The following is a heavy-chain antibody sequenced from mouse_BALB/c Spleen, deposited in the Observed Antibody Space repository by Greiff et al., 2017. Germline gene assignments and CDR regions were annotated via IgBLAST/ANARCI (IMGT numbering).Heavy chain of an antibody. V-gene: IGHV3-2*02. CDR2: ISYSGST. CDR1: GYSITSDYA. Sequence: DVKLVESGPGLVKPSQSLSLTCTVTGYSITSDYAWNWIRQFPGNKLEWMGYISYSGSTSYNPSLKSRISITRDTSKNQFFLQLNSVTTEDTATYYCAKLGPFAYWGQGTLVTVSA. CDR3: AKLGPFAY. J-gene: IGHJ3*01. D-gene: IGHD4-1*01.